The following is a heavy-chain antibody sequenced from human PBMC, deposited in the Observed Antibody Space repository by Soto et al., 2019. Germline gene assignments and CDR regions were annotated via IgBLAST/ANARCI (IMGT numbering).Heavy chain of an antibody. CDR1: GFTFSSYG. CDR3: TTGSSGWSQGGFDP. Sequence: PGGSLRLSCAASGFTFSSYGMHWVRQAPGKGLEWVGRIKSNTDGGTTDYAAPVKGRFTISRDDSKNTLYLQMNSLKTEATAVYYCTTGSSGWSQGGFDPWGQGTLVTVSS. V-gene: IGHV3-15*01. CDR2: IKSNTDGGTT. D-gene: IGHD6-19*01. J-gene: IGHJ5*02.